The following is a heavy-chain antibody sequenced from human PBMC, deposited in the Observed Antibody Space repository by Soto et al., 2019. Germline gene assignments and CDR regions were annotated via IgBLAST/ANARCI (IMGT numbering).Heavy chain of an antibody. CDR3: ARDYYGSGIDY. J-gene: IGHJ4*02. D-gene: IGHD3-10*01. CDR2: IIPILGIA. CDR1: GGTFSSYT. Sequence: QVQLVQSGAEVKKPGSSVKVSCKASGGTFSSYTISWVRQAPGQGLGWMGRIIPILGIANYAQKFQGRVTITADKSTSTAYMELSSLRSEDTAVYYCARDYYGSGIDYWGQGTLVTVSS. V-gene: IGHV1-69*08.